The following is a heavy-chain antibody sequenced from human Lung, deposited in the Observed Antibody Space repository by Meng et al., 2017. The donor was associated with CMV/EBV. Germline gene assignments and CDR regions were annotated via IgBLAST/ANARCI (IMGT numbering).Heavy chain of an antibody. CDR1: GFTFSDYY. V-gene: IGHV3-11*01. CDR3: ARDKAYDFWSGHYYYGMDV. J-gene: IGHJ6*02. Sequence: SCAASGFTFSDYYMSWIRQAPGKGLEWVSYISSSGSTIYYADSVKGRFTIYRDNAKNSLYLQMNSLRDEDTAVYYCARDKAYDFWSGHYYYGMDVWXQGTTVTVSS. D-gene: IGHD3-3*01. CDR2: ISSSGSTI.